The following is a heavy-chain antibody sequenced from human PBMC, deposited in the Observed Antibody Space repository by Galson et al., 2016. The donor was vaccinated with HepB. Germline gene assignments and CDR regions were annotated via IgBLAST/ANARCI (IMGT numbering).Heavy chain of an antibody. CDR2: TAYDGSNK. J-gene: IGHJ4*02. CDR1: GFNFSSYG. V-gene: IGHV3-30*18. CDR3: AKAGYHGAYAYYYYFDY. D-gene: IGHD3-16*01. Sequence: SLRLSCAASGFNFSSYGVHWVRQAQGKGLEWVAVTAYDGSNKYYADSLKGRFTISRDNSKNTLHLQMNSLRPEDTAAYFCAKAGYHGAYAYYYYFDYWGQGTLVTVSS.